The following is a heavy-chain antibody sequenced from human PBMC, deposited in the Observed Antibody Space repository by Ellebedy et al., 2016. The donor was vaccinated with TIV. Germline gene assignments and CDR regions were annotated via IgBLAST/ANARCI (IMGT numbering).Heavy chain of an antibody. CDR2: IGTAGDT. Sequence: GGSLRLXXAASGFTFSSYDMHWVRQATGKGLEWVSAIGTAGDTYYPGSVKGRFTISRENAKNSLYLQMNSLRAGDTAVYYCARGNYYGSGSLPLDYWGQGTLVTVSS. D-gene: IGHD3-10*01. J-gene: IGHJ4*02. CDR3: ARGNYYGSGSLPLDY. CDR1: GFTFSSYD. V-gene: IGHV3-13*01.